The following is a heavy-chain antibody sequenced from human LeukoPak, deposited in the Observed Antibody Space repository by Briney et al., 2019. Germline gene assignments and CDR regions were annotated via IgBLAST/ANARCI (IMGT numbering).Heavy chain of an antibody. J-gene: IGHJ4*02. Sequence: PGGSLRLSCAASGLTFSSYGMHWARQAPGKGLEWVAFIRYDGSNKYYADSVKGRFTISRDNSKNTLYLQMNSLRAEDTAVYYCAKDGSGMAAVAGFDYWGQGTLVTVSS. D-gene: IGHD6-19*01. CDR2: IRYDGSNK. CDR1: GLTFSSYG. CDR3: AKDGSGMAAVAGFDY. V-gene: IGHV3-30*02.